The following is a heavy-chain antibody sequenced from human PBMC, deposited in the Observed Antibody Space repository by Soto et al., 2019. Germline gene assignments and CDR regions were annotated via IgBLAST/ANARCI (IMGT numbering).Heavy chain of an antibody. CDR2: IHDSGST. D-gene: IGHD3-22*01. CDR3: ARDRDYYDSSGYCDH. Sequence: KTSETLSLTCAVYGESFSGYYWSWIRQPPGKGLEWIGEIHDSGSTNYNPSLKSRLIISVDTSRNQFSLKLSSVTAADTAVYYCARDRDYYDSSGYCDHWGQGTLVTVSS. CDR1: GESFSGYY. J-gene: IGHJ4*02. V-gene: IGHV4-34*01.